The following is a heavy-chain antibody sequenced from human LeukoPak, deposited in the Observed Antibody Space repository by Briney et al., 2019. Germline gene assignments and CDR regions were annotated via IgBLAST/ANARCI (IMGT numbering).Heavy chain of an antibody. V-gene: IGHV3-30*18. D-gene: IGHD6-13*01. CDR3: AKSTIAAVGKDYYYAMDA. CDR1: GFTFSSYC. J-gene: IGHJ6*02. CDR2: ISYDGINK. Sequence: GGSLRLSCAASGFTFSSYCTHGVREAPGKGPEWFAVISYDGINKWYADSVKGRFTISRDNSKNTLYVQMNSLRGEDTAVYYCAKSTIAAVGKDYYYAMDAWGQGTTVTVSS.